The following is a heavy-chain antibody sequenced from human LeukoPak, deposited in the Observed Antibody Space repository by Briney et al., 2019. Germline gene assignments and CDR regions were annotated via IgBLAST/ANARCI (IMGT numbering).Heavy chain of an antibody. CDR3: TKGRSNHY. CDR2: INQGGSET. J-gene: IGHJ4*02. V-gene: IGHV3-7*01. CDR1: EFSFSDFW. Sequence: GGSLRLSCAASEFSFSDFWMGWVRQAPGKGLEWVANINQGGSETYYVDSVKGRFTISRDNAEKSLFLQMNSLRAEDTAVYYCTKGRSNHYWGQGTLVTVST. D-gene: IGHD4-11*01.